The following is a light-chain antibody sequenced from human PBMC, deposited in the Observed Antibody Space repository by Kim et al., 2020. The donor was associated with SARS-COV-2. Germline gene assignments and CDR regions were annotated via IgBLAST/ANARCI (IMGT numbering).Light chain of an antibody. V-gene: IGLV1-40*03. CDR2: NTN. Sequence: CTGSSAKIGAGYDVDWYQQLPGTEHKHVIYNTNQRPSGVRPSGVPDRLSGSRAGASASLAITGLQAEDEADYYCQSYDRSLSGVVFGGGTKLTVL. J-gene: IGLJ2*01. CDR3: QSYDRSLSGVV. CDR1: SAKIGAGYD.